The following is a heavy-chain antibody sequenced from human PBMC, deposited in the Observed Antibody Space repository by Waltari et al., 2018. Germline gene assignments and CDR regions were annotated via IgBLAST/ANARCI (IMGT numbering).Heavy chain of an antibody. V-gene: IGHV4-34*01. Sequence: QVQLQQWGAGLLKPSETLSLTCSVSGASFTSYYWGWVRHVPGKGLEWIGQIRHPGNTNYNPSLQSRVAISIDTSRNQFSLRVFSMTAADTSLYFCTRGGNYDFWSHRPFVDPWGQGTQVSVSS. CDR3: TRGGNYDFWSHRPFVDP. CDR2: IRHPGNT. J-gene: IGHJ5*02. D-gene: IGHD3-3*01. CDR1: GASFTSYY.